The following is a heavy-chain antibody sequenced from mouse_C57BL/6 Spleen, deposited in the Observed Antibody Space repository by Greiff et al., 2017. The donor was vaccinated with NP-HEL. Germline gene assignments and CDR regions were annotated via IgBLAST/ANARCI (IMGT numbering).Heavy chain of an antibody. CDR3: ARGYYGSSLSPFAY. D-gene: IGHD1-1*01. Sequence: VQLQQSGAELVRPGTSVKVSCKASGYAFTNYLIEWVKQRPGQGLEWIGVINPGSGGTNYKEKLKGKATLTADKSYSTAYMQLSSLTSGYSAVYSCARGYYGSSLSPFAYWGQGTLVTVSA. J-gene: IGHJ3*01. CDR2: INPGSGGT. V-gene: IGHV1-54*01. CDR1: GYAFTNYL.